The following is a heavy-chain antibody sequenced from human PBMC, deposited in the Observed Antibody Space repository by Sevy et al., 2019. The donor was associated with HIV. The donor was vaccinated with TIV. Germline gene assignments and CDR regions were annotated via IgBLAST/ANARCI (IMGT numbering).Heavy chain of an antibody. J-gene: IGHJ4*02. CDR2: IYPGDSTT. V-gene: IGHV5-51*01. D-gene: IGHD3-22*01. CDR1: GYTFTRYW. CDR3: ARVFERSGYYTPTYYFDS. Sequence: GESLKISCKASGYTFTRYWIGWVRQMPGKGLEWMGIIYPGDSTTRYSPSFQGQVTISADKSISTAYLQWSSLKASDTAMFYCARVFERSGYYTPTYYFDSWGQGTLVTVSS.